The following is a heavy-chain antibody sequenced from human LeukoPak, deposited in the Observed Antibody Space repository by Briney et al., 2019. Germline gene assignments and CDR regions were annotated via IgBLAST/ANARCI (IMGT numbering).Heavy chain of an antibody. CDR2: IILSGST. J-gene: IGHJ5*02. Sequence: SETLSLTCAVYGGSFSGNYWSWIGQPPGKALECSGEIILSGSTNYNPSLKSRVTISVDTSKNQFSLKLSSVTAADTAVYYCATLGVEAVAGTNWFDPWGQGTLVTVSS. D-gene: IGHD6-19*01. V-gene: IGHV4-34*12. CDR3: ATLGVEAVAGTNWFDP. CDR1: GGSFSGNY.